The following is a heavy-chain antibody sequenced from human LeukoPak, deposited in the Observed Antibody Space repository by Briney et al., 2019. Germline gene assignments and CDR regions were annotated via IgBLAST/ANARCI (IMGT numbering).Heavy chain of an antibody. D-gene: IGHD1-26*01. CDR2: INWNGGST. V-gene: IGHV3-20*04. CDR3: ARAYTVGATELDY. J-gene: IGHJ4*02. CDR1: GFTFDDYG. Sequence: GESLKISCAASGFTFDDYGMSWVRQAPGKGLEWVSGINWNGGSTGYADSVKGRFTISRDNAKNTLYLQMNSLRAEDTAVYYCARAYTVGATELDYWGQGTLVTVSS.